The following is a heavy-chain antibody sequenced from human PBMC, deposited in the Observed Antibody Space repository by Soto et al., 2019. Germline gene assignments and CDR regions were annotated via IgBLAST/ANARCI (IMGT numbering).Heavy chain of an antibody. CDR1: GGSISSGDYY. CDR2: IYYSGST. D-gene: IGHD1-7*01. V-gene: IGHV4-30-4*01. CDR3: ARTLTPNYYYYYGMDV. Sequence: QVQLQESGPGLVKPSQTLSLTCTVSGGSISSGDYYWSWIRQPPGKGLEWIGYIYYSGSTYYNPSLKSRVTISVDTSKNQFSLKLSSVTAADTAVYYCARTLTPNYYYYYGMDVWGQGTTVTVSS. J-gene: IGHJ6*02.